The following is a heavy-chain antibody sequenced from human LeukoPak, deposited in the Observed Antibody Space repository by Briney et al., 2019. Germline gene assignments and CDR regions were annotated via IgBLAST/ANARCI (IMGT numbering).Heavy chain of an antibody. J-gene: IGHJ6*02. CDR1: GYTLTRYA. Sequence: ASVKVSCKASGYTLTRYAVNWVRQAPGQGLEWMGWINTNIGNATYAQGFTGRFVFSLDTSVSTAYLQISRLKAEDTAVYYCARVSVVVEAAGDYYYYGMDVWGQGTTVTVSS. D-gene: IGHD2-15*01. V-gene: IGHV7-4-1*02. CDR3: ARVSVVVEAAGDYYYYGMDV. CDR2: INTNIGNA.